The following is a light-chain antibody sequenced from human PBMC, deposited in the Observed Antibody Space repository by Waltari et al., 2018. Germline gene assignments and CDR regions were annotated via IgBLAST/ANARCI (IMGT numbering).Light chain of an antibody. Sequence: EIVMTQSPATLSVSPGERATLSCRASQSISSNLAWYQQQPGQAPRLLIYGASTRATGIPARLSGSGSGTEFTLTISSLQSEDFALYYCQQYDVWPPYTFGQGTKLEIK. CDR3: QQYDVWPPYT. CDR1: QSISSN. J-gene: IGKJ2*01. V-gene: IGKV3-15*01. CDR2: GAS.